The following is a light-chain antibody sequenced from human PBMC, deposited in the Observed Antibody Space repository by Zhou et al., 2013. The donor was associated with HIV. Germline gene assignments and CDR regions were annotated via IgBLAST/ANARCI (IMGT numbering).Light chain of an antibody. CDR2: GAS. Sequence: DIQLTQSPSTLSASVGDTVTITCRASQSIRSWLAWYQQKPGKAPKFLIYGASFLESGVPSRFSGSGSGTEFTLTISSLQPEDFATYYCQQANSFPWTFGQGTKVEV. V-gene: IGKV1-5*01. J-gene: IGKJ1*01. CDR1: QSIRSW. CDR3: QQANSFPWT.